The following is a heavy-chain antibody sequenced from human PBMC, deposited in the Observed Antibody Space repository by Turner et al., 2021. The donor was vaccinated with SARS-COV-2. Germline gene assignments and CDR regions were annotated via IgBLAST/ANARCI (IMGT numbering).Heavy chain of an antibody. CDR2: FDPEDAET. CDR1: GYTPTELS. V-gene: IGHV1-24*01. J-gene: IGHJ6*02. CDR3: ATATVIDGDYVNYYYYYGMDV. Sequence: QVQVVQSGAEVKKPGASVKVSCKVSGYTPTELSMHWVRQAPGKGLEWMGGFDPEDAETIYAQKFQGRVTMTEDTSTDTAYMELSSLRSEDTAVYYCATATVIDGDYVNYYYYYGMDVWGQGTTVTVSS. D-gene: IGHD4-17*01.